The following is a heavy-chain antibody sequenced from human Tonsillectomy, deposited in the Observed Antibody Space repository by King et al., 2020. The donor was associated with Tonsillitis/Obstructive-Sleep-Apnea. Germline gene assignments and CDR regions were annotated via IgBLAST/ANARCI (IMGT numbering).Heavy chain of an antibody. Sequence: QLVQSGAEVKKPGSSVKGSCKASGGTFSSYAISWVRQAPGQGLEWIGGIIPIFGTANYAQKFQGRVPITADESTSTAYMERSSLRSEDTAVYYCAREGGSSSWNNWFDPWGQGTLVTVSS. CDR1: GGTFSSYA. CDR3: AREGGSSSWNNWFDP. D-gene: IGHD6-13*01. CDR2: IIPIFGTA. J-gene: IGHJ5*02. V-gene: IGHV1-69*01.